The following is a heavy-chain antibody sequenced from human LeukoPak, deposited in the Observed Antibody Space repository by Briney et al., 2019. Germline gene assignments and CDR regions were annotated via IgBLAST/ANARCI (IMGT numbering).Heavy chain of an antibody. CDR2: ISYDGSNR. Sequence: PGRSLRHSCAASGFTFSSYAMHWVRQAPGKGLEWVAVISYDGSNRYYADSVKGRFTISRDNSKNTLYLQMNSLRAEDTAVYYCARKLLEDTAMVTIGPLDYWGQGTLVTVSS. J-gene: IGHJ4*02. CDR3: ARKLLEDTAMVTIGPLDY. D-gene: IGHD5-18*01. V-gene: IGHV3-30*04. CDR1: GFTFSSYA.